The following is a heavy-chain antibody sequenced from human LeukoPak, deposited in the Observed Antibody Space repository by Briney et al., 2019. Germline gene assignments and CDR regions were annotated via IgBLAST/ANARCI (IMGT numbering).Heavy chain of an antibody. Sequence: GGSLRLSCAASGFTFSSYAMSWVRQAPGKGLEWVAVIYSGGTTYYADSVKGRFTISRDNSKNTLYLQMDSLRVEDTAVYYCARSWDARLNFDYWGQGTLVTVSS. CDR2: IYSGGTT. J-gene: IGHJ4*02. V-gene: IGHV3-66*02. D-gene: IGHD1-26*01. CDR1: GFTFSSYA. CDR3: ARSWDARLNFDY.